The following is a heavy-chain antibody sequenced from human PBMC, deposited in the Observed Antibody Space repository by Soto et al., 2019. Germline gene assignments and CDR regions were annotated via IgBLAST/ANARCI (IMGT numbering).Heavy chain of an antibody. CDR3: AKPYVARVNYWEGPPINWFDP. Sequence: PGGSLRLSCAASGFTFSSYAMSWVRQAPGKGLEWVSAISGSGGSTYYADSVKGRFTISRDNSKNTLYLQMNSLRAEDTAVYYCAKPYVARVNYWEGPPINWFDPWGQGTLVTV. J-gene: IGHJ5*02. CDR2: ISGSGGST. D-gene: IGHD2-8*02. CDR1: GFTFSSYA. V-gene: IGHV3-23*01.